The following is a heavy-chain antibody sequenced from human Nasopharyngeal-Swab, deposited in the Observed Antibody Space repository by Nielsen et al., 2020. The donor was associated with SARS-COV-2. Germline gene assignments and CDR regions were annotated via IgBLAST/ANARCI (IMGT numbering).Heavy chain of an antibody. V-gene: IGHV3-30-3*01. D-gene: IGHD2-15*01. J-gene: IGHJ4*02. CDR2: ISYDGSNK. Sequence: GESLKISCAASVFTFSSYAMHWVRQAPGKWLELVAVISYDGSNKYYADSVKGRFTISRDNSKNTLYLQMNSLRAEDTAVYYCARDEGCFDYWGLGTLFTVSS. CDR1: VFTFSSYA. CDR3: ARDEGCFDY.